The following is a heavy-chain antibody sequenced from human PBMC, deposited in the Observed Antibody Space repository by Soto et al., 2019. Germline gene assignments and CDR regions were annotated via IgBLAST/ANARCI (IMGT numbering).Heavy chain of an antibody. Sequence: QVQLQKWGAGLLKPSETLSLTCAVYGGSFSGYYWSWIRQPPGKGLEWIGEINHSGSTNYNPSLNSRVTISVDTSKNPFSLKLSSVTAADTAVYYCARVGYSSSWNWFDPWGQGTLVTVSS. J-gene: IGHJ5*02. V-gene: IGHV4-34*01. CDR3: ARVGYSSSWNWFDP. D-gene: IGHD6-13*01. CDR2: INHSGST. CDR1: GGSFSGYY.